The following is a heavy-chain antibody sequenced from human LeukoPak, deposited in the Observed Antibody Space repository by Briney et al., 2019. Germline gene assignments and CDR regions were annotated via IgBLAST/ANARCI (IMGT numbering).Heavy chain of an antibody. CDR1: GFSFSSSW. Sequence: GGSLRLSCASSGFSFSSSWMHWVRQVPGKGLEWVSRINDDETSTTYAESVKGRFTISRDNAKNTLFLQMNSLRAEDTAVYYCATTGSGSYYDYWGQGTLVTVSS. D-gene: IGHD1-26*01. V-gene: IGHV3-74*01. CDR3: ATTGSGSYYDY. CDR2: INDDETST. J-gene: IGHJ4*02.